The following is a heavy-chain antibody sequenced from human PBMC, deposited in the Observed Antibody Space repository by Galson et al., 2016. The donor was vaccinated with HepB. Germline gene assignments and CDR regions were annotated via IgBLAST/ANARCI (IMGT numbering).Heavy chain of an antibody. CDR3: ARDLEGVCSGTDCPPTSDRDY. D-gene: IGHD1-26*01. CDR2: INHSGYT. Sequence: SETLSLTCAVSGASFRGYFWTWVRQPPGKGPEWIGEINHSGYTNYHPSLKSRVAISLDMSRKQFFLKVRSVSAADTAVYFCARDLEGVCSGTDCPPTSDRDYWGQGVLVTVST. V-gene: IGHV4-34*01. J-gene: IGHJ4*02. CDR1: GASFRGYF.